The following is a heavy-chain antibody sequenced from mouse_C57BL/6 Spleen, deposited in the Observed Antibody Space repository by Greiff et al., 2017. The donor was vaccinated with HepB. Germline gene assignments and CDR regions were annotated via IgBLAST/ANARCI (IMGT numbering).Heavy chain of an antibody. J-gene: IGHJ1*03. V-gene: IGHV5-4*03. CDR3: ARGGNTTVVATFYWYFDV. Sequence: EVKLVESGGGLVKPGGSLKLSCAASGFTFSSYAMSWVRQTPEKRLEWVATISDGGSYTYYPDNVKGRFTISRDNAKNNLYLQMSHLKSEDTAMYDCARGGNTTVVATFYWYFDVWGTGTTVTVSS. D-gene: IGHD1-1*01. CDR2: ISDGGSYT. CDR1: GFTFSSYA.